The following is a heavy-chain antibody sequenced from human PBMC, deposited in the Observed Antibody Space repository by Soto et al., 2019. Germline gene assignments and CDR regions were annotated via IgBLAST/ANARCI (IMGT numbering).Heavy chain of an antibody. CDR3: ARDQAPPIVVVAAAFDGMDV. J-gene: IGHJ6*02. CDR2: ISSSSSTI. CDR1: GFTFSSYS. V-gene: IGHV3-48*02. Sequence: VGSLRLSCAASGFTFSSYSMNWVRQAPGKGLEWVSYISSSSSTIYYADSVKGRFTISRDNAKNSLYLQMNSLRDEDTAVYYCARDQAPPIVVVAAAFDGMDVWGQGTTLTVSS. D-gene: IGHD2-15*01.